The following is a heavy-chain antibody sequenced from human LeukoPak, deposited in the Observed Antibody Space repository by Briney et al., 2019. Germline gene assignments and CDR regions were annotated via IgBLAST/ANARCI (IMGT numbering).Heavy chain of an antibody. D-gene: IGHD3-16*01. CDR3: ARHGPPRAGWGRKYYYMDV. CDR2: INHSGST. CDR1: GGSFRGNY. V-gene: IGHV4-34*01. Sequence: SETLSLTCAVYGGSFRGNYWSWIRQPPGKGLEWIGEINHSGSTNYNPSLKSRVTISVDTSKNQFSLKVNSVTAADTAVYYCARHGPPRAGWGRKYYYMDVWGKGTTVTISS. J-gene: IGHJ6*03.